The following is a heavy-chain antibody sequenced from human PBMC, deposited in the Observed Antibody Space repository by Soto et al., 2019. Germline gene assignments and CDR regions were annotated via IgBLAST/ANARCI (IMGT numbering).Heavy chain of an antibody. V-gene: IGHV3-21*01. CDR3: AREVSKYSGYDFDY. D-gene: IGHD5-12*01. CDR2: ISSSSSYR. J-gene: IGHJ4*02. CDR1: GFTFSSYS. Sequence: EVQLVESGGGLVKPGGSLRLSCAASGFTFSSYSMNWVRRAPGKGLEWVSSISSSSSYRYYADSVKGRFTISRDNAKNSLYLQMYSLRAEDTSVYYCAREVSKYSGYDFDYWGQGTLVNVSS.